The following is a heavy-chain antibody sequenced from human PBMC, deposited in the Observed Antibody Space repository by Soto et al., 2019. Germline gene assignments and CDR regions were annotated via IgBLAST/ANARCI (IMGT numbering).Heavy chain of an antibody. D-gene: IGHD3-3*01. CDR2: IYWDDDK. CDR3: AHAVILGVAVRYGMDV. Sequence: QITLQESGPTLVKPTQTLTLTCTFSGFSLNTYGVGVAWIRQPPGKALEWLALIYWDDDKYYSPSLTNRLTIAKDTSNNRVVLTVTNMDPVDTATYYCAHAVILGVAVRYGMDVWGQGTSVTVSS. J-gene: IGHJ6*02. V-gene: IGHV2-5*02. CDR1: GFSLNTYGVG.